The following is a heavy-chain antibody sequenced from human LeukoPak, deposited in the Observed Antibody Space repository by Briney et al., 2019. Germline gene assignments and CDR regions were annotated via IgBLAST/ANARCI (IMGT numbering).Heavy chain of an antibody. CDR1: SDSISSGGYY. CDR3: ARVGDSSSWYILDY. D-gene: IGHD6-13*01. J-gene: IGHJ4*02. Sequence: PSETLSLTCTVSSDSISSGGYYWGWIRQQPGEGLEWIGYIYYSGSTYYNLSLKSRVTISLDTSKNQFSLKLTSVTAADTAVYYCARVGDSSSWYILDYWGQGTLVTVSS. CDR2: IYYSGST. V-gene: IGHV4-31*03.